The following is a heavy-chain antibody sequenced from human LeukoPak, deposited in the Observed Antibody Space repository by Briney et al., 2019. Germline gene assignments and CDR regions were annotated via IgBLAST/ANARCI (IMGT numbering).Heavy chain of an antibody. J-gene: IGHJ4*02. D-gene: IGHD2-2*01. V-gene: IGHV3-21*04. CDR1: GFTFSSYS. Sequence: GGSLRLSCAASGFTFSSYSMNWVRQAPGKGLEWVSSISSSSSCIYYADSVKGRFTISRDNAKNSLYLQMNSLRAEDTAVYYCARDWGFRRWAAKSIVVVPAFDYWGQGTLVTVSS. CDR2: ISSSSSCI. CDR3: ARDWGFRRWAAKSIVVVPAFDY.